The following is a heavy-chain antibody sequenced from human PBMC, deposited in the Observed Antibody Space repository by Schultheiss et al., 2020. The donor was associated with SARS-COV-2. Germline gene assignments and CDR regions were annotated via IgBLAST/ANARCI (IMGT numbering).Heavy chain of an antibody. D-gene: IGHD3-10*01. J-gene: IGHJ4*02. CDR2: IYYSGST. Sequence: SETLSLTCTVSGGSISSGGYYWSWIRQHPGKGLEWIGYIYYSGSTNYNPSLKSRVTISVDTSKNQFSLKLSSVTAADTAVYYCARGGTMVRGVIIKPNYFDYWGQGTLVTVSS. V-gene: IGHV4-61*08. CDR3: ARGGTMVRGVIIKPNYFDY. CDR1: GGSISSGGYY.